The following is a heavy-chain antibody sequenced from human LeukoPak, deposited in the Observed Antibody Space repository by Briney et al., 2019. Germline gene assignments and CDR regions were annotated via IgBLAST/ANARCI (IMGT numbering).Heavy chain of an antibody. D-gene: IGHD2-2*02. V-gene: IGHV1-69*05. Sequence: PSVTLSRKASAATFTSYAISWVRQAPGQGLERMGGIIPIFGTANYAQKFQGRVTMTRDTSTSTVYMEPSSLRSEDTAVYYCARAEEYCSSTTCYSLPDYWGQGTLVTVSS. CDR3: ARAEEYCSSTTCYSLPDY. CDR1: AATFTSYA. J-gene: IGHJ4*02. CDR2: IIPIFGTA.